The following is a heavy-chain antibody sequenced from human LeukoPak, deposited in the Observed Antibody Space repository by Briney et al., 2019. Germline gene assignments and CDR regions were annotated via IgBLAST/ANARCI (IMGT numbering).Heavy chain of an antibody. Sequence: SETLSLTCTVSGGSVSSGSYYWSWIRQPPGKGLEWIGYIYYSGSTNYNPSLKSRVTISVDTSKNQFSLKLSSVTAADTAVYYCARERLPAATHFDYWGQGIQVTVPS. CDR1: GGSVSSGSYY. J-gene: IGHJ4*02. CDR2: IYYSGST. D-gene: IGHD6-25*01. CDR3: ARERLPAATHFDY. V-gene: IGHV4-61*01.